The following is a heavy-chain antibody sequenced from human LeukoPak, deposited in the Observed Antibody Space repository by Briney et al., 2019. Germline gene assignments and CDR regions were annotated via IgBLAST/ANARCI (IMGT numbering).Heavy chain of an antibody. CDR3: AKAAYCGGDCYYWYFDL. V-gene: IGHV3-21*04. Sequence: GRSLRLSCAASGFTFSSYMMNWVRQAPGKGLEWVSSITSSSRYIYYADSVKGRFTISRDNSKNTLYLQMNSLRAEDTAVYYCAKAAYCGGDCYYWYFDLWGRGTLVTVSS. J-gene: IGHJ2*01. D-gene: IGHD2-21*02. CDR1: GFTFSSYM. CDR2: ITSSSRYI.